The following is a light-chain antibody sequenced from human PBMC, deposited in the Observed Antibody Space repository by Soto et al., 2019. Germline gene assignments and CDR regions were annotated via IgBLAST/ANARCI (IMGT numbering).Light chain of an antibody. CDR3: QQYYSPLLT. CDR2: WAS. Sequence: DIVMTQSPDSLAVSLGERATINCKSSQSVLYSPNNKNYLAWYQQKPGQPPKLLIYWASIRESGVPDRFSGRGSGTDFTLTISSLQAEDVAVYYCQQYYSPLLTFGPGTTVDIK. V-gene: IGKV4-1*01. CDR1: QSVLYSPNNKNY. J-gene: IGKJ3*01.